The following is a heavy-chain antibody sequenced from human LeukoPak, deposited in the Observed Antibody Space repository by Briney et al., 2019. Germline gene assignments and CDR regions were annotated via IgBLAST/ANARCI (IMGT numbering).Heavy chain of an antibody. D-gene: IGHD3-9*01. V-gene: IGHV3-7*05. Sequence: PGGSLRLSCAASGSTFSAYLMSWVRQAPGKGLEWVANIKEDGSEKSYVESVKGRFTISRDNTKKSLYLQMNSLRAEDTALYYCGTVAAGYYFDNWGQGTLVTVSS. J-gene: IGHJ4*02. CDR3: GTVAAGYYFDN. CDR1: GSTFSAYL. CDR2: IKEDGSEK.